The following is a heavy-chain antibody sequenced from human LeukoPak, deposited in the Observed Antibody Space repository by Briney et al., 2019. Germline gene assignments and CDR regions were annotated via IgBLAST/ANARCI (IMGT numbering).Heavy chain of an antibody. J-gene: IGHJ4*02. CDR2: IGAGGVIT. D-gene: IGHD5-18*01. Sequence: GGSLRLSCAASGFTFSSYGMRWVRQAPGKGLEWVSAIGAGGVITYYADSVKGRFTISRDNAKNSLYLQMNSLRAEDTAVYYCARGDTALTGYYFDYWGQGTLLTVSS. V-gene: IGHV3-23*01. CDR1: GFTFSSYG. CDR3: ARGDTALTGYYFDY.